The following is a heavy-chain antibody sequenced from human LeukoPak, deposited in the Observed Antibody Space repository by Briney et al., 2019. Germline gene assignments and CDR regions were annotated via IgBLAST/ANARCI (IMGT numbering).Heavy chain of an antibody. V-gene: IGHV3-30*02. J-gene: IGHJ4*02. Sequence: GGSLRLSCAASGFTFSSYGMHWVRQAPGKGLEWVAFIRYDGSNKYYADSVKGRFTISRDNSKNTLYLQMNSLRAEDTAVYYCAKDQSRDIVVVPAAPYSYYFDCWGQGTLVTVSS. CDR3: AKDQSRDIVVVPAAPYSYYFDC. CDR1: GFTFSSYG. CDR2: IRYDGSNK. D-gene: IGHD2-2*01.